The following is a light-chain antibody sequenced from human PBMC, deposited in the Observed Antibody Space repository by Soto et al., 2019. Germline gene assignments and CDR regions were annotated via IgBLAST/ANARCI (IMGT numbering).Light chain of an antibody. Sequence: DIQMTQSPSTLSASVGDRVTITCRTSQSISNMLAWYQQKPGKDPYLLIYRASSLQSGVPSRLSGSASGTEFSLTISSLQPDDFASYYCHQYYSYPWMFGQGTKVEIK. J-gene: IGKJ1*01. CDR1: QSISNM. CDR3: HQYYSYPWM. V-gene: IGKV1-5*03. CDR2: RAS.